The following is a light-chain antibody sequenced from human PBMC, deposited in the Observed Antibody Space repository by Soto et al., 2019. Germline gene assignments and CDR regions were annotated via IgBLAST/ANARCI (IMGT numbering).Light chain of an antibody. V-gene: IGKV3-15*01. CDR2: GAS. CDR1: QSVGSN. Sequence: ETVVTQSPATLSVSPGERATLSCRASQSVGSNLAWNQQKPGQAPRLLIYGASTRATGIPARFSGSGSGTEFTLTISSLQSEDFAVYFCQQYNKWPGTFGQGTKVEIK. CDR3: QQYNKWPGT. J-gene: IGKJ1*01.